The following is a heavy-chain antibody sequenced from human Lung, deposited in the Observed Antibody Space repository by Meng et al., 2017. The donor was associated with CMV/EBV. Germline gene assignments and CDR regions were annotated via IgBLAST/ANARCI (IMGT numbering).Heavy chain of an antibody. CDR1: GYTFTGYY. J-gene: IGHJ2*01. CDR2: INPNSGGT. CDR3: ARLSRPNPGYWYFDL. Sequence: ASVXVSXKASGYTFTGYYMHWVRQAPGQGLEWMGWINPNSGGTNYAQKFQGRVTMTRDTSISTAYMELSRLRSDDTAVYYCARLSRPNPGYWYFDLWGRGTLVTVSS. V-gene: IGHV1-2*02. D-gene: IGHD2-2*01.